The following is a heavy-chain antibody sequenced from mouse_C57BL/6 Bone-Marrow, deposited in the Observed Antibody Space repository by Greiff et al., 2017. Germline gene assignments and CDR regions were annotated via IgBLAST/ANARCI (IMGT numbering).Heavy chain of an antibody. V-gene: IGHV1-52*01. CDR2: IDPSDSET. J-gene: IGHJ3*01. CDR3: ARSSFYSNYEAY. D-gene: IGHD2-5*01. Sequence: QVQLQQPGAELVRPGSSVKLSCKASGYTFTSYWMHWVKQRPIQGLEWIGNIDPSDSETHYNQKFKDKATLTVDKSSSTAYMPLSSLTSEDSAVYYCARSSFYSNYEAYWGQGTLVTVSA. CDR1: GYTFTSYW.